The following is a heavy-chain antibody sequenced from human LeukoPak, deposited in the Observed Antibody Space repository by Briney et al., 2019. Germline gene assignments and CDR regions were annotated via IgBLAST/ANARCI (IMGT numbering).Heavy chain of an antibody. J-gene: IGHJ3*02. CDR2: FDPEDGET. D-gene: IGHD3-3*01. V-gene: IGHV1-24*01. CDR3: ATDKPSGGIWSGYYFVRRAFDI. Sequence: ASVKVSCKVSGYTLTELSMHWVRQAPGKGLEGMGGFDPEDGETIYAQKFQGRVTMTEDTSTDTAYMELSSLRSEDTAVYYCATDKPSGGIWSGYYFVRRAFDIWGQGTMVTVSS. CDR1: GYTLTELS.